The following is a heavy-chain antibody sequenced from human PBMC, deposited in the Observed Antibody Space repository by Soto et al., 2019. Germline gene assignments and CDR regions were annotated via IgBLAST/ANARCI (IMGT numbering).Heavy chain of an antibody. CDR3: ARYRREIFGVVIYYYGMDV. J-gene: IGHJ6*02. CDR1: GGTFSRYS. D-gene: IGHD3-3*01. V-gene: IGHV1-69*02. CDR2: IIPIFGIA. Sequence: GASVKVSCKASGGTFSRYSITWVRQAPGHGLEWIGRIIPIFGIASYAQKFQGRVTITADESTSTAYMELSSLRSDDTAVYYCARYRREIFGVVIYYYGMDVWGQGTTVTVSS.